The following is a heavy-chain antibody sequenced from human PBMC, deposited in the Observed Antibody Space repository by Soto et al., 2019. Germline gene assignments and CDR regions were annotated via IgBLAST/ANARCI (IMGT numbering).Heavy chain of an antibody. V-gene: IGHV3-15*07. D-gene: IGHD3-10*01. CDR1: GFSISDAW. CDR3: ATLATYGSESYYVI. CDR2: IKRKSDGGTI. Sequence: EVQLVESGGGLVKPGGSLRLSCAASGFSISDAWMNWVRQAPGKGLEWVGRIKRKSDGGTIDYGAPVKGRFTISGEDSVNPIYRQIKSLRIKDTAVYYCATLATYGSESYYVIWGQGTLVNVSS. J-gene: IGHJ4*02.